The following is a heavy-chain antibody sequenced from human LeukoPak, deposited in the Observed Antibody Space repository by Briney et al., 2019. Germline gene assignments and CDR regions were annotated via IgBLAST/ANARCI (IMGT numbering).Heavy chain of an antibody. CDR2: IYNDGST. V-gene: IGHV3-66*01. CDR3: ARDSAFSAYAY. J-gene: IGHJ4*02. D-gene: IGHD6-25*01. Sequence: PGGSLRLSCAASGFTVSSNYMSWVRQAPGGGPEWVAIIYNDGSTYYAKSVEGRFSIYRDSYKNTVYLQMRSLRGDDTAIYYCARDSAFSAYAYWGQGTQVTVSS. CDR1: GFTVSSNY.